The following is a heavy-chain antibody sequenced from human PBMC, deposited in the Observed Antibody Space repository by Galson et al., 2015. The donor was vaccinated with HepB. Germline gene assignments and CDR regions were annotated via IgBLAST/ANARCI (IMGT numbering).Heavy chain of an antibody. J-gene: IGHJ4*02. Sequence: SLRLSCAASGFNFSRYAIRWVRQAPGKGLECVAVRDSVKGRFTISTDNSKNTLSLLINSLRDEDTAIYYCARSPAAAGHFDFWGQGTLLTVSS. D-gene: IGHD6-13*01. V-gene: IGHV3-33*01. CDR1: GFNFSRYA. CDR3: ARSPAAAGHFDF.